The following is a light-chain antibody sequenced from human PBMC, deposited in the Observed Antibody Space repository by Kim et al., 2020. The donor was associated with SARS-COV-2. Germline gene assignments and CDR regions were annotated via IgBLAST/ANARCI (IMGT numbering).Light chain of an antibody. V-gene: IGKV2-30*02. J-gene: IGKJ1*01. CDR1: QSLVHSDGNTY. CDR2: EVS. CDR3: MQGTHWPPWT. Sequence: DVVMTQSPLSLPVTLGQPASISCRSSQSLVHSDGNTYLNWFQQRPGQSPRRLIYEVSNRDSGVPDRFSGSGSGTDFTLKISRVEAEDVGVYYCMQGTHWPPWTFGQGTKVDIK.